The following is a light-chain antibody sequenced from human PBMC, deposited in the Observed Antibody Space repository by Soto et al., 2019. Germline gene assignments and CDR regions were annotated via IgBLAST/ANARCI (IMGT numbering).Light chain of an antibody. V-gene: IGLV2-14*03. Sequence: QSALTQPASVSGSPGQSITISCTGTSSDVGGHNYVSWYQQHPGRAPKLLIHDVSNRPSGVSKRFSASKSGNTASLTISGLQAEDEADYYCSSFTSSSTYVFGAGTKVTVL. J-gene: IGLJ1*01. CDR2: DVS. CDR3: SSFTSSSTYV. CDR1: SSDVGGHNY.